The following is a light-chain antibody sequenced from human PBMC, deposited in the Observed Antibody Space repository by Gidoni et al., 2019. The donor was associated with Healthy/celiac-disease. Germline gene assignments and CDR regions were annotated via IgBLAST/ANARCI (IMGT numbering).Light chain of an antibody. CDR1: QGISSY. Sequence: AIRMTQSPFSLSASVGDRVTITCWASQGISSYLAWYQQKPAKAPKRFIYYASSLQSGVPSRFSGSGSGTDYTLTLSSLQPEDFATYSCQQYYSTPPFTFGPGTKVDIK. V-gene: IGKV1D-43*01. CDR3: QQYYSTPPFT. J-gene: IGKJ3*01. CDR2: YAS.